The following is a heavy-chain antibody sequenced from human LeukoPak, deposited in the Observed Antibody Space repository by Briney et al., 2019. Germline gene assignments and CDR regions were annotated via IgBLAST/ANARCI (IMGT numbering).Heavy chain of an antibody. Sequence: ASVKVSCKASGYTFTSYSFTNYYMHWVRQAPGQGLEWMGIINPSAGSTSYAQQFQGRVTMTRDTSTSTVYMEPSSLTSENTAVYYCARNGWVGGSQLGAFDIWGQGTMVTVSP. V-gene: IGHV1-46*01. CDR3: ARNGWVGGSQLGAFDI. D-gene: IGHD1-26*01. CDR2: INPSAGST. J-gene: IGHJ3*02. CDR1: GYTFTSYSFTNYY.